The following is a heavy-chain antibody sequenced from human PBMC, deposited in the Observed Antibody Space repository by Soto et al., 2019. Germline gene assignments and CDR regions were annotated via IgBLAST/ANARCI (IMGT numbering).Heavy chain of an antibody. V-gene: IGHV3-30-3*01. CDR1: GFTFSSYA. D-gene: IGHD3-22*01. J-gene: IGHJ4*02. Sequence: GGSLRLSCAASGFTFSSYAMHWVRQAPGKGLEWVAVISYDGSNKYYADSVKGRFTISRDNSKNTLYLQMNSLRAEDTAVYYCASAYYYDSSGYYGWGQGTLVTVSS. CDR2: ISYDGSNK. CDR3: ASAYYYDSSGYYG.